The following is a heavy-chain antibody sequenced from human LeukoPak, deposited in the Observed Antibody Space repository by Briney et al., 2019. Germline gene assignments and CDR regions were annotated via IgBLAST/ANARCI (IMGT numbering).Heavy chain of an antibody. D-gene: IGHD6-19*01. CDR3: ARDGSGRVFDY. CDR2: IYYSGST. Sequence: SQTLSLTCAVSGGSISSGGYSWSWIRQPPGKGLEWIGYIYYSGSTYYNPSLKSRVTISVDTSKNQFSLKLSSVTAADTAVYYCARDGSGRVFDYWGQGTLVTVSS. J-gene: IGHJ4*02. V-gene: IGHV4-30-4*07. CDR1: GGSISSGGYS.